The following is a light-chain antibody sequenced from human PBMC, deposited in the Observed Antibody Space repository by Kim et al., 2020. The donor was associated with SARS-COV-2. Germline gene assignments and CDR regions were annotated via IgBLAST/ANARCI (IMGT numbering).Light chain of an antibody. Sequence: GQTITISCTGKSSDIGGYNLDSWYQQHPGEAPKVRIYDVSHRPSGVSDRFSGSKSDNTASLTISGVQAEDEDDYYCSSYTVRSTYVFGTGTKVTVL. J-gene: IGLJ1*01. CDR3: SSYTVRSTYV. CDR1: SSDIGGYNL. CDR2: DVS. V-gene: IGLV2-14*03.